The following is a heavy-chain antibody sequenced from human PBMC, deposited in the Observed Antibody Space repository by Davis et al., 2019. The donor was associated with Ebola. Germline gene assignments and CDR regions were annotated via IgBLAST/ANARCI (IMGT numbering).Heavy chain of an antibody. J-gene: IGHJ6*04. Sequence: GPLRLSCAASGFTFSRYAMTWARQAPGKGLEWVSAITSSGGTTYYADSVKGRFTISRDNSRNTLYLQMTSLRVDDTAVYYCAKGGSGWPSDYSYDTGVWGNGTTVTVSS. CDR2: ITSSGGTT. CDR3: AKGGSGWPSDYSYDTGV. V-gene: IGHV3-23*01. CDR1: GFTFSRYA. D-gene: IGHD6-19*01.